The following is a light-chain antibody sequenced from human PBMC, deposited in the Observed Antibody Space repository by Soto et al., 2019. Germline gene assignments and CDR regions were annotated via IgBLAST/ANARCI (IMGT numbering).Light chain of an antibody. Sequence: QSALTQPPSVSGSPGQSVAISCPGTSSDVGSYNHVSWYQQHPGAAPKLMIYDVYNRPSGVPHRFSGSKSGDTASLTISGLQAEDEANYFCTSYTSSTPFYVFGTGTKVTVL. CDR3: TSYTSSTPFYV. CDR2: DVY. CDR1: SSDVGSYNH. J-gene: IGLJ1*01. V-gene: IGLV2-18*02.